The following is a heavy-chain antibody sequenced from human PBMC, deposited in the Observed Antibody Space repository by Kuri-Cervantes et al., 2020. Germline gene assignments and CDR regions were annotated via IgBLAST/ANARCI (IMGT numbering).Heavy chain of an antibody. CDR3: ATDGYYYYYMDV. CDR2: IYHSGST. V-gene: IGHV4-34*01. J-gene: IGHJ6*03. CDR1: GGSFSGYY. Sequence: SQTLSLTCAVYGGSFSGYYWSWIRQPPGKGLEWIGSIYHSGSTYYNPSLKSRVTISVDTSKNQFSLKLSSVTAADTAVYYCATDGYYYYYMDVWGKGTTVTVSS.